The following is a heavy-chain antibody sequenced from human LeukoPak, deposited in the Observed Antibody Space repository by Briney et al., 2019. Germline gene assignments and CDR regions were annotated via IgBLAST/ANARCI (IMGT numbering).Heavy chain of an antibody. CDR1: GGPISSYY. CDR3: ARDRGGAYGSGSYYSH. J-gene: IGHJ4*02. Sequence: SETLSLTCTVSGGPISSYYWSWIRQPPGKGLEWIGYIYYSGSTNYNPSLKSRVTISVDTSKNQFSLKLSSVTAADTAVYYCARDRGGAYGSGSYYSHWGQGTLVTVSS. CDR2: IYYSGST. V-gene: IGHV4-59*01. D-gene: IGHD3-10*01.